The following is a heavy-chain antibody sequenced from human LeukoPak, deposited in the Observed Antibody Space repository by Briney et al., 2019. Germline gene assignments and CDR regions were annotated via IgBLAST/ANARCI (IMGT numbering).Heavy chain of an antibody. J-gene: IGHJ4*02. CDR3: ARGQWLVRWFAY. CDR2: INHSGST. D-gene: IGHD6-19*01. CDR1: GGSFSGYY. Sequence: SETLSLTCAVYGGSFSGYYWRWIRQPPGKGLEWIGEINHSGSTNYNPSLKSRVTISVDTSKNQFSLKLSSVTAADTAVYYCARGQWLVRWFAYWGQGTLVTVSS. V-gene: IGHV4-34*01.